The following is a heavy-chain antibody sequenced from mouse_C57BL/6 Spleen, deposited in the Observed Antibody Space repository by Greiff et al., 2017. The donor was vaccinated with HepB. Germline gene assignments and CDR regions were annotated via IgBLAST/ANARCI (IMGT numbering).Heavy chain of an antibody. CDR2: IYPGSGNT. J-gene: IGHJ4*01. Sequence: QVQLQHSGPELVKPGASVKISCKASGYSFTSYYIHWVKQRPGQGLEWIGWIYPGSGNTKYNEKFKGKATLTADTSSSTAYMQLSSLTSEDSAVYYCARSVVATGMDYWGQGTSVTVSS. D-gene: IGHD1-1*01. V-gene: IGHV1-66*01. CDR1: GYSFTSYY. CDR3: ARSVVATGMDY.